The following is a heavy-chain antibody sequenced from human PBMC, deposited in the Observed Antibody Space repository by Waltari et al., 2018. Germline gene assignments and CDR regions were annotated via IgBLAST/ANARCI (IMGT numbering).Heavy chain of an antibody. D-gene: IGHD3-3*01. Sequence: QVQLVESGGGVVQPGRSLRLSCAASGFTFSSYGMHWVRQAPGKGLEWVAVISYDGSNKYYADSVKGRFTISRDNSKNTLYLQMNSLRAEDTAVYYCARDLQRVVIPLGYYGMDVWGQGTTVTVSS. CDR2: ISYDGSNK. CDR1: GFTFSSYG. V-gene: IGHV3-30*03. CDR3: ARDLQRVVIPLGYYGMDV. J-gene: IGHJ6*02.